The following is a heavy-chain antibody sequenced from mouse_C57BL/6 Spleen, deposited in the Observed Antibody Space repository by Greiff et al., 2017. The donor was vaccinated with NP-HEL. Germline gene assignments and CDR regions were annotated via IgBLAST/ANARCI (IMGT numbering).Heavy chain of an antibody. CDR1: GYTFTSYW. CDR3: ARGDYGSSYVY. CDR2: IYPSDSET. J-gene: IGHJ2*01. V-gene: IGHV1-61*01. Sequence: VQLQQPGAELVRPGSSVKLSCKASGYTFTSYWMDWVKQRPGQGLEWIGNIYPSDSETHYNQKFKDKATLTVDKSSSTAYMQLSSLTSEDSAVYYCARGDYGSSYVYWGQGTTLTVSS. D-gene: IGHD1-1*01.